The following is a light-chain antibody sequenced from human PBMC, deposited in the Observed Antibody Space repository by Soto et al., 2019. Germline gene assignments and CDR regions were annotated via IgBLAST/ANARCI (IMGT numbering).Light chain of an antibody. CDR3: QQINSYPPT. CDR2: SAS. Sequence: DIQMTQSPSSLSASVGDRVTITCRASQVISNYLAWYQQKPGQAPNLLIYSASTLQSGVPSRFSGGGSGTEFTLTISSLQPEDFATYYCQQINSYPPTFGGGTNVEI. J-gene: IGKJ4*01. V-gene: IGKV1-9*01. CDR1: QVISNY.